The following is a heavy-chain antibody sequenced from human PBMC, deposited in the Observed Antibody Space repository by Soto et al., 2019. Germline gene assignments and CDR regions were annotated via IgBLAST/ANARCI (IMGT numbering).Heavy chain of an antibody. CDR1: GFTFSSYA. CDR2: ISGSGGST. J-gene: IGHJ4*02. D-gene: IGHD6-13*01. Sequence: GGSLRLSCAASGFTFSSYAMSWVRQAPGKGLEWVSAISGSGGSTYYADSVKGRFTISRDNSKNTLYLQMNSLRAEDTAVYYCAKLTESSWYMPYFDYWGQGTLVTVSS. CDR3: AKLTESSWYMPYFDY. V-gene: IGHV3-23*01.